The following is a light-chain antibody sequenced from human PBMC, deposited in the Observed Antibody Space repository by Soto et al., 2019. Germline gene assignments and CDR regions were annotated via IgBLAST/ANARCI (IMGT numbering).Light chain of an antibody. CDR2: SNN. Sequence: QSVLTQPPSASGTPGQRVTISCSGSSSNIGSNTVNWYQQLPGTAPKLLIYSNNQRPSGVPDRFSASKSDTSASLAITGLQAEDEADYYCQSYDRSLSGSVFXTGTKVTVL. J-gene: IGLJ1*01. CDR3: QSYDRSLSGSV. CDR1: SSNIGSNT. V-gene: IGLV1-44*01.